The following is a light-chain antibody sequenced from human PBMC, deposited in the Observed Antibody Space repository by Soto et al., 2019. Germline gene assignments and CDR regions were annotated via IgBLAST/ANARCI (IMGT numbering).Light chain of an antibody. CDR3: QQLMTYPIT. J-gene: IGKJ5*01. Sequence: DVQLTQSPSFLSASVGDRVTISCRASHDITSYLAWYQQKPGMAPKPLIYAASYLESGVPSRFSGSGSGTEFSLTISSLQPEDFATYHCQQLMTYPITFGQGTRLEIK. CDR2: AAS. V-gene: IGKV1-9*01. CDR1: HDITSY.